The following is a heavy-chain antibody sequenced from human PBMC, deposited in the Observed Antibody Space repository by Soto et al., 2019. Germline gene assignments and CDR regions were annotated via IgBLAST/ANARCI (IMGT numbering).Heavy chain of an antibody. CDR1: GGTFTSYA. Sequence: QVQLVQSGAEVKRPGSSVKVSCKASGGTFTSYAINWVRQAPGQGLEWMGGIIPIFSTPNYAQQFQGRVTITADKSTSTAYMELSSLRSEDTAVYYCARAMGMAVGLPFAYWGQGSLVTVSS. CDR2: IIPIFSTP. D-gene: IGHD6-19*01. CDR3: ARAMGMAVGLPFAY. V-gene: IGHV1-69*06. J-gene: IGHJ4*02.